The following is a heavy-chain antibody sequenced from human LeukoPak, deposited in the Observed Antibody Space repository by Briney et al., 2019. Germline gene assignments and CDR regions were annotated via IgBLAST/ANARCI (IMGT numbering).Heavy chain of an antibody. V-gene: IGHV4-59*01. CDR2: IYYSGST. CDR1: GGSISSYY. D-gene: IGHD3-10*01. CDR3: ARDRDYYFDY. J-gene: IGHJ4*02. Sequence: SETLSLTCTVSGGSISSYYWSWIRQPPGKGLEWIGHIYYSGSTNYNPSLKSRVTISVDTSKNQFSLKLSSVTAADTAVYYCARDRDYYFDYWGQGTLVTVSS.